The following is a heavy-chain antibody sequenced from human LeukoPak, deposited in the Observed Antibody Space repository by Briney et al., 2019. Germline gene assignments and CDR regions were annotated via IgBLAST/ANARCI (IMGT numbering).Heavy chain of an antibody. CDR2: IYYSGNT. CDR1: GGSINSGDYY. CDR3: ARKNDYGQEFDY. J-gene: IGHJ4*02. D-gene: IGHD4-17*01. V-gene: IGHV4-31*03. Sequence: SQTLSLTCTVSGGSINSGDYYWNWIRQHPGKGLEWIGYIYYSGNTYYNPALKSRITISVDTSKNQFSLKLTSVTAADTAVYYCARKNDYGQEFDYRGQGTLVTVSS.